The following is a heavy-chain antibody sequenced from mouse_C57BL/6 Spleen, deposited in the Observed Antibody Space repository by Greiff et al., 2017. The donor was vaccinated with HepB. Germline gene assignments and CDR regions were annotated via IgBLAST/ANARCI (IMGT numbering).Heavy chain of an antibody. CDR3: ARSGDYYGSQYYFDY. Sequence: EVKLQESGGDLVKPGGSLKLSCAASGFTFSSYGMSWVRQTPDKRLEWVATISSGGSYTYYPDSVKGRFTISRDNAKNTLYLQMSSLKSEDTAMYYCARSGDYYGSQYYFDYWGQGTTLTVSS. J-gene: IGHJ2*01. CDR1: GFTFSSYG. CDR2: ISSGGSYT. D-gene: IGHD1-1*01. V-gene: IGHV5-6*01.